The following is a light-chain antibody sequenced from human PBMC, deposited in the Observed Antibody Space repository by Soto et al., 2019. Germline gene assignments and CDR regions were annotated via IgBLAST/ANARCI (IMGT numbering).Light chain of an antibody. V-gene: IGLV2-14*01. CDR1: SSDVGAYNY. CDR3: SSYTSSSTLV. Sequence: QSVLTQPASVSGSPGQSITISCTGTSSDVGAYNYVSWYQQHPGKAPKLMIYEVSHRPSGVSNRFSGSKSGNTASLTISGLQAEDEADYYCSSYTSSSTLVFATGTKVTVL. J-gene: IGLJ1*01. CDR2: EVS.